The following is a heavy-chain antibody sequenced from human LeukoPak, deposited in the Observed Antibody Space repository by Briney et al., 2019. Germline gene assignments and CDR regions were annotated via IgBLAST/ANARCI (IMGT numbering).Heavy chain of an antibody. D-gene: IGHD1-7*01. CDR3: SREEGGTTIDY. Sequence: SETLSLTCTVSGGSISSNYWGWIRQPPGKGLEWIGSIYYSGSTYYNPSLKSRVTISIDKSKNQFSLNMDSVTAADTAVYYCSREEGGTTIDYWGQGSLVIVSS. CDR1: GGSISSNY. J-gene: IGHJ4*02. V-gene: IGHV4-39*07. CDR2: IYYSGST.